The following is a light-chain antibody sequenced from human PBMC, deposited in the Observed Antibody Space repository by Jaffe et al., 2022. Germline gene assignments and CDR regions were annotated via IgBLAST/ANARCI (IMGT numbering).Light chain of an antibody. V-gene: IGKV3-11*01. J-gene: IGKJ3*01. CDR2: DAS. CDR3: QQRSNWPPL. Sequence: EIVLTQSPATLSLSPGERATLSCRASQSVSSYLAWYQHKPGQAPRLLIYDASNRATGIPARFSGSGSGTDFTLTISSLEPEDFAVYYCQQRSNWPPLFGPGTKVDIK. CDR1: QSVSSY.